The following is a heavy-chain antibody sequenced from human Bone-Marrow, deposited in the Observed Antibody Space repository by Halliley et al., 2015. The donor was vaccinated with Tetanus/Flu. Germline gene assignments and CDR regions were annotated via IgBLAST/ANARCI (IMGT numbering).Heavy chain of an antibody. CDR3: ARGPTVTAWGNWFDP. CDR2: IYHSGTT. D-gene: IGHD2-21*02. V-gene: IGHV4-4*02. CDR1: GGSINNDNNW. Sequence: SLRLSCTVSGGSINNDNNWWSWVRQPPGKGLEWIGEIYHSGTTNYNPSLKSRITISVDKSKNQFSLKLSSMSAADTAVYYCARGPTVTAWGNWFDPWGQGTLVIVSS. J-gene: IGHJ5*02.